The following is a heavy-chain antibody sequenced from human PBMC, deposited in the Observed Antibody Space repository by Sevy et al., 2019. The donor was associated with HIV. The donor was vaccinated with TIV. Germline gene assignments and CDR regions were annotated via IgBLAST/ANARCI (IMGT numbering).Heavy chain of an antibody. CDR3: AREGCTKPHDH. CDR2: LSFGCGEI. J-gene: IGHJ4*02. CDR1: GFTFSKYS. Sequence: GGSLRLSCAASGFTFSKYSMSWVRQPPGKGREWVSTLSFGCGEINYADSVKGRFTISRDNSKSSVYLQMNNLRPEDTAVYYCAREGCTKPHDHWGQGTLVTVSS. V-gene: IGHV3-23*01. D-gene: IGHD2-8*01.